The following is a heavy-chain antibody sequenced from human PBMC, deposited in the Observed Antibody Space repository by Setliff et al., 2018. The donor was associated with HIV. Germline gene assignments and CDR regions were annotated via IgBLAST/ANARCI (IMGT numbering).Heavy chain of an antibody. V-gene: IGHV1-69*13. CDR2: IIPIFATP. Sequence: SVKVSCKASGGTFSSYATNWVRQAPGQGLEWMGVIIPIFATPNYAQTFQGRLTITADQSTTTAYMKLSGLTSKDTAVYFCAHMATQWDGFDIWGQGTMVTVSS. D-gene: IGHD2-8*01. J-gene: IGHJ3*02. CDR3: AHMATQWDGFDI. CDR1: GGTFSSYA.